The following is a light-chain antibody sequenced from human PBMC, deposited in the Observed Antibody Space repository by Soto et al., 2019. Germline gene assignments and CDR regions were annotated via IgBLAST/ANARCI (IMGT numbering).Light chain of an antibody. CDR1: SSNIGNNY. Sequence: QSVLTQPPSVSAAPGQTVTISCSGSSSNIGNNYVSWYQQLPGTAPKLLMYDNNKRPSGIPDRFSGSKSGTSATLGITGLPTGDEADYYCGTWDSRLSAEVFGGGTKLTVL. CDR3: GTWDSRLSAEV. V-gene: IGLV1-51*01. J-gene: IGLJ3*02. CDR2: DNN.